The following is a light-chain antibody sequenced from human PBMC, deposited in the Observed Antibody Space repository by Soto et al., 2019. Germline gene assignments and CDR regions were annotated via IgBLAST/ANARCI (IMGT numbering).Light chain of an antibody. J-gene: IGKJ1*01. V-gene: IGKV1-5*03. CDR2: KAS. Sequence: DIQMTQSPSTLSASVGDRVTITCRASQSISSWLAWYQQKPGKAPKLLIYKASSLESGVPSRFSGSGSGIEFTLTISSLRPDDFATYYCQQYKSYWTFGQGTKVEIK. CDR3: QQYKSYWT. CDR1: QSISSW.